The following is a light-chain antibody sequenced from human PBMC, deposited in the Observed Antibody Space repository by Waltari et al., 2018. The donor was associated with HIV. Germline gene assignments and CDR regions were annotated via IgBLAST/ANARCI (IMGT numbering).Light chain of an antibody. CDR2: GNT. J-gene: IGLJ3*02. CDR3: QSYDNTVNGWV. V-gene: IGLV1-40*01. Sequence: QSVLTQPPSVSGAPGQNVTVSCTGSSPNIGTNYAVPWYQFLPGEVPKLLIYGNTIRPAGVPGRFSGSSSGASASLAITGLQPADEADYYCQSYDNTVNGWVFGGGTRVTV. CDR1: SPNIGTNYA.